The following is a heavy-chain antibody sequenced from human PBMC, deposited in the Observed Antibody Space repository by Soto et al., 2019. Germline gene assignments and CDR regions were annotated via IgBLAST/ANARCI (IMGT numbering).Heavy chain of an antibody. V-gene: IGHV3-23*01. J-gene: IGHJ4*02. D-gene: IGHD6-6*01. CDR2: ISGSDDST. Sequence: EVQLLESGGGLVQPGESLRLSCAASGFTFSSYAMSWVRQAPGKGLEWVSVISGSDDSTYYADSVKGRFTISRDNSKNTRYMQMNSLRAEDTAVYYCAKRSSSSTFDSWGQGTLVTVSS. CDR3: AKRSSSSTFDS. CDR1: GFTFSSYA.